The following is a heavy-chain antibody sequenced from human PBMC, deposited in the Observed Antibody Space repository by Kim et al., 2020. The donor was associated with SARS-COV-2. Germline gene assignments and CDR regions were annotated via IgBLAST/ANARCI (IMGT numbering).Heavy chain of an antibody. D-gene: IGHD2-15*01. V-gene: IGHV3-30*02. J-gene: IGHJ5*02. CDR2: MTSDGSNE. Sequence: GGSLRLSCVASGINVRTTAMHWVRQAPNKGPEWVAYMTSDGSNEYYADSVKGRFIISRDGSKNVLFLQMSNLRPEDTALYYCATAVSRLAAVIVANPETWGQGTLVTVS. CDR3: ATAVSRLAAVIVANPET. CDR1: GINVRTTA.